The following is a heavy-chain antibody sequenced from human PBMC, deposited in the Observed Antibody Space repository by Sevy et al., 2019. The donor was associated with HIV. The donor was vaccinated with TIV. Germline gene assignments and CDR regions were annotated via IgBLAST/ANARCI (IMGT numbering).Heavy chain of an antibody. V-gene: IGHV3-7*01. CDR1: GFTFSSYW. D-gene: IGHD3-9*01. CDR3: ARDHTYYDILTGHLRRNYYYYGMDV. CDR2: IKQDGSEK. Sequence: GGSLRLSCAASGFTFSSYWMSWVRQAPGKGLEWVANIKQDGSEKYYVDSVKGRFTISRDNAKNSLYLQMNSLRAEDTAVYYCARDHTYYDILTGHLRRNYYYYGMDVWGQGTTVTVSS. J-gene: IGHJ6*02.